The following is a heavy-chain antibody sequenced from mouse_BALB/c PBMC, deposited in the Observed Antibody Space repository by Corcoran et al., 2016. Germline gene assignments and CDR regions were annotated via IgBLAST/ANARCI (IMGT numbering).Heavy chain of an antibody. CDR1: GYTFTSYV. V-gene: IGHV1S136*01. D-gene: IGHD2-1*01. J-gene: IGHJ2*01. CDR2: FYPYNDDT. CDR3: AREVPGGNPFDY. Sequence: EGKLQQSGSELVKPGASVKMSCKASGYTFTSYVIHWVKQKPGQGLEWVGYFYPYNDDTKYNEKFKGKATLTSDKSSSTAYMELISLTSEDSAVYYCAREVPGGNPFDYWGQGTTLTVSS.